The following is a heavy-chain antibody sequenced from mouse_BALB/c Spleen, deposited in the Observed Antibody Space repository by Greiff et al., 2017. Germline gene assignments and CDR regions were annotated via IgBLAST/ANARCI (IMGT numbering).Heavy chain of an antibody. Sequence: VQLQQSGAELMKPGASVTLSCKASGYTFTDYEMHWVKQTPVHGLEWIGAIDPETGGTAYNQKFKGKATLTADKSSSTAYMELRSLTSEDSAVYYCTGGGYDGGYYFDYWGQGTTLTVSS. V-gene: IGHV1-15*01. CDR3: TGGGYDGGYYFDY. CDR1: GYTFTDYE. D-gene: IGHD2-2*01. CDR2: IDPETGGT. J-gene: IGHJ2*01.